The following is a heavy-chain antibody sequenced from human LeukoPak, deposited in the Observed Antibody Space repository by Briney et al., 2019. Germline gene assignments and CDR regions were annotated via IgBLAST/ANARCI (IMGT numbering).Heavy chain of an antibody. V-gene: IGHV4-59*01. J-gene: IGHJ4*02. CDR2: IYYSGST. CDR3: ARGGYSSSWLDY. D-gene: IGHD6-13*01. CDR1: GGSISSYY. Sequence: PSETLSLTCTVSGGSISSYYWSRIRQPPGKGLEWIGYIYYSGSTNYNPSLKSRVTISVDTSKNQFSLKLSSVTAADTAVYYCARGGYSSSWLDYWGQGTLVTVSS.